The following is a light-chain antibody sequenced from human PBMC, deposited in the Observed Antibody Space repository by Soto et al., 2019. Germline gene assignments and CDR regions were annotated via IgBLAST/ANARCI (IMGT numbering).Light chain of an antibody. CDR2: DAS. J-gene: IGKJ4*01. Sequence: EIVLTQSPATLSLSPGNRATLSCRASQSVSGYLAWYQQKPGQAPRRLIYDASNRATGIPARFSGSGSGTGFALHITGLGPEDFAVYYCQQRSNWPSTFGGGTKVEIK. V-gene: IGKV3-11*01. CDR3: QQRSNWPST. CDR1: QSVSGY.